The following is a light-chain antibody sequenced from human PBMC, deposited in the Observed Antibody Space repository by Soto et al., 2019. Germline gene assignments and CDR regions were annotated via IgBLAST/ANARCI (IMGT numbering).Light chain of an antibody. V-gene: IGKV1-12*01. CDR2: TGS. Sequence: DIQMTQSPSSVSTSVGDRVSITCRASQGISNWLAGYQQKPGRAPKLLIYTGSSLQSGVPSRFSGTGSGTDFTLTISSLQPEDVATYYCQQANSFPLTFGGGTKVEIK. J-gene: IGKJ4*01. CDR1: QGISNW. CDR3: QQANSFPLT.